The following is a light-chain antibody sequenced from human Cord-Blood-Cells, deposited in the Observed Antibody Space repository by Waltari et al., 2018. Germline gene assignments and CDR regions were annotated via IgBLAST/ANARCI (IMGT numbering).Light chain of an antibody. Sequence: DIQMTQSPSSLSASVGHRVTITCRASQSISSYLNLYQQKPGKAPKLLIYAASSLQSGVPSRFSCSGSGTDFTLTISSLQPEDFATYYCQQSYSTPPTFGQGTKVEMK. V-gene: IGKV1-39*01. CDR1: QSISSY. CDR3: QQSYSTPPT. J-gene: IGKJ1*01. CDR2: AAS.